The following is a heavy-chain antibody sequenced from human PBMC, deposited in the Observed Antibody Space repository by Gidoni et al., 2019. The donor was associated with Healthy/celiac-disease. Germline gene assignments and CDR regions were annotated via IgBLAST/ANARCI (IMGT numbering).Heavy chain of an antibody. CDR2: ILPIFGTA. Sequence: QVQLVQSGAEVKKPGSSVKVSCKASGGTFSSYSISWVRQAPGQGREWMGGILPIFGTANYAQKFQGRVTITADEYTSTAYMELSSLRSEDTAVYYCASVLYDSGYFDLWGRGTLVTVSS. CDR3: ASVLYDSGYFDL. D-gene: IGHD3-3*01. V-gene: IGHV1-69*01. CDR1: GGTFSSYS. J-gene: IGHJ2*01.